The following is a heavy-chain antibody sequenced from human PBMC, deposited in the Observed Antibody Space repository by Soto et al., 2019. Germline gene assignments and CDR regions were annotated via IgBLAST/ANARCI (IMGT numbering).Heavy chain of an antibody. J-gene: IGHJ4*02. Sequence: SSETLSLTXSVSGASIRSGGYYWSWLRQSPGKGLEWIGHIYYTGSTFYSPSLKSRLTISLDTSKNQFSLDLRSVTAADTAMYYCARIEMASIKWGRGTLVTVSS. CDR1: GASIRSGGYY. CDR2: IYYTGST. CDR3: ARIEMASIK. V-gene: IGHV4-31*02.